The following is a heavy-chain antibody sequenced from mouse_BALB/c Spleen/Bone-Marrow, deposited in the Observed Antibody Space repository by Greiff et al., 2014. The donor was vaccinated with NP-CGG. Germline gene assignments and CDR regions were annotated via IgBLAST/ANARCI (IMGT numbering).Heavy chain of an antibody. D-gene: IGHD4-1*02. CDR2: IYPGSGST. J-gene: IGHJ2*01. V-gene: IGHV1S22*01. CDR1: GYTFTSYW. Sequence: LQQSGSELVRPGAPVKLSCKASGYTFTSYWMHWVKQRPGQGLEWIGNIYPGSGSTNYDEKFKSKATLTVDTSSSTAYMQLSSLTSEDSAVYYCTREGPTGTGGDYWGQGTTLTVSS. CDR3: TREGPTGTGGDY.